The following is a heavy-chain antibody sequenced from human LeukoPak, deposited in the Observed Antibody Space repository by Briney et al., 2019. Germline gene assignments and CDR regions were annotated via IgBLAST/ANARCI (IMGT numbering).Heavy chain of an antibody. CDR1: GFSFSGYW. CDR2: IYSGGST. J-gene: IGHJ4*02. V-gene: IGHV3-53*01. D-gene: IGHD6-13*01. CDR3: ARGSSSSWYSPVDY. Sequence: GGSLRLSCAASGFSFSGYWMSWVRQAPGKGLEWVSVIYSGGSTYYADSVKGRFTISRDNSKNTLHLQMNSLRAEDTAVYYCARGSSSSWYSPVDYWSQGTLVTVSS.